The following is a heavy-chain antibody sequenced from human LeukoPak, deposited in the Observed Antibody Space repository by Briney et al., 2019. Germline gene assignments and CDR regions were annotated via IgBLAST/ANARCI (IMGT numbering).Heavy chain of an antibody. CDR1: GLTFSSYA. V-gene: IGHV3-23*01. Sequence: PGESLRLSCAASGLTFSSYAMSWVRQAPGKGLEWVSAISGSGGSTYYADSVKGRFTISRDNSKNTLYLQMNSLRAEDTAVYYCANRNYYDSSGYYFYYFDYWGQGTLVTVSS. CDR3: ANRNYYDSSGYYFYYFDY. CDR2: ISGSGGST. D-gene: IGHD3-22*01. J-gene: IGHJ4*02.